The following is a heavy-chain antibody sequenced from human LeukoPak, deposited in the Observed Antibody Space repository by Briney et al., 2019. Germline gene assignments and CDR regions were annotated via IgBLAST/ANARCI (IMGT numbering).Heavy chain of an antibody. CDR1: GGSISDAAYY. V-gene: IGHV4-31*03. CDR3: ASSGWWRTFDY. CDR2: IYFSGST. Sequence: SETLSLTCTVSGGSISDAAYYWSWIRQHPGEGLEWIGYIYFSGSTSYNPSLKSRVTISLDTSKNQFSLKLTSVTAADTAVYYCASSGWWRTFDYWGQGTLVTVSS. J-gene: IGHJ4*02. D-gene: IGHD6-19*01.